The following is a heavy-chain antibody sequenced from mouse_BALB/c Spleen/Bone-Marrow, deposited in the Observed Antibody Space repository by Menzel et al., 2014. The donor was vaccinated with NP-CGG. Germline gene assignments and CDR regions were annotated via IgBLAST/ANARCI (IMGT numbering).Heavy chain of an antibody. CDR3: ATYDGYYFDY. V-gene: IGHV3-8*02. CDR2: ISYSGST. D-gene: IGHD1-2*01. CDR1: GDSITSSY. J-gene: IGHJ2*01. Sequence: DVKLVESGPSLVKPSQTLSLPCSVTGDSITSSYWNWIRKFPGNKLEYVGYISYSGSTYYNPSLKSRISITRDTSKNQYYLQLNSVTTEDTATYYCATYDGYYFDYWGQGTTLTVSS.